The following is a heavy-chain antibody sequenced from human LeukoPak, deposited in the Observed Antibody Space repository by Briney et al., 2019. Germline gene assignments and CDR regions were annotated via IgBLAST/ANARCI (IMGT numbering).Heavy chain of an antibody. CDR3: ARAQSRYYYDSSGYYSDECDI. V-gene: IGHV1-18*01. J-gene: IGHJ3*02. CDR1: GGTFTSYG. D-gene: IGHD3-22*01. Sequence: ASVKVFCKASGGTFTSYGISWVRQAPGPGLEWMGWISAYNGNTNYAQKLQGRVTMTTDTSTSTAYMELRSLRSDDTAVYYCARAQSRYYYDSSGYYSDECDIWGQGTMVTVSS. CDR2: ISAYNGNT.